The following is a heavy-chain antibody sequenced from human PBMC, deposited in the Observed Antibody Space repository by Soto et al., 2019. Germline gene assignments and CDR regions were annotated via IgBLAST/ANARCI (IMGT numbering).Heavy chain of an antibody. CDR3: VHIILGVVKRYYYTLDV. CDR2: IYWDDDK. V-gene: IGHV2-5*02. Sequence: SCPTLVNPTQTLTLTCTVSGVSVTTSGVGVGWIRQPPGKDLEWLTLIYWDDDKRFSPSLRSRLTISKDTSQNQVVLKMTNMDPVDTATYYCVHIILGVVKRYYYTLDVWGQGTTVTVYS. J-gene: IGHJ6*02. D-gene: IGHD3-3*02. CDR1: GVSVTTSGVG.